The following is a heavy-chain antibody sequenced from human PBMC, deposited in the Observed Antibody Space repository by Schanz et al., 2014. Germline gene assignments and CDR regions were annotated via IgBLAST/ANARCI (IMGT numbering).Heavy chain of an antibody. CDR3: ARDRGEYSGYDYDY. D-gene: IGHD5-12*01. CDR2: IIPILGIA. Sequence: QVQLVQSGAEVKKPWSSVKVSCKASGGTFSSYTISWVRQAPGQGLEWMGRIIPILGIANYAQKFQGRVTITADKSTSTAYMELSSLRSEDTAVYYCARDRGEYSGYDYDYWGQGTLVTVSS. V-gene: IGHV1-69*08. CDR1: GGTFSSYT. J-gene: IGHJ4*02.